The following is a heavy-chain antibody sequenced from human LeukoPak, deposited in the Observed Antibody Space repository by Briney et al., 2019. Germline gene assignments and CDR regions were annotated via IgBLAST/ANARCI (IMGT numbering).Heavy chain of an antibody. J-gene: IGHJ4*02. D-gene: IGHD3-22*01. CDR3: ARDYKPLYYYDSSGSDQWYFDC. CDR1: GFTFSSYA. CDR2: ISSSSSYI. Sequence: KSGGSLRLSCAASGFTFSSYAMSWVRQAPGKGLEWVSSISSSSSYIYYADSVKGRFTISRDNAKNSLYLQMNSLRAEDTAVYYCARDYKPLYYYDSSGSDQWYFDCWGQGTLVTVSS. V-gene: IGHV3-21*01.